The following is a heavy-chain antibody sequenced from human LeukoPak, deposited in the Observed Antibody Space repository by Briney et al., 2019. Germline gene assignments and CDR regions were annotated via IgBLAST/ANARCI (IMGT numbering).Heavy chain of an antibody. CDR3: AKNGGDSYGTGHFDC. Sequence: GGSLRLSCVVSGFTFRSYAMTWVRQAPGEGREWVSAIGGSGANTYYADSVKGRFTIPRDNSKNTLYLQMDSLRADDTAVYYCAKNGGDSYGTGHFDCWGQGTLVTVSS. D-gene: IGHD3-10*01. V-gene: IGHV3-23*01. J-gene: IGHJ4*02. CDR2: IGGSGANT. CDR1: GFTFRSYA.